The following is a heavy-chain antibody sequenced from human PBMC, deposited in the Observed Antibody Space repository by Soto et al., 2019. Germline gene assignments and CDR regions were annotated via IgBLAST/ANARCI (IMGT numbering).Heavy chain of an antibody. D-gene: IGHD4-17*01. CDR2: SDYSGRT. J-gene: IGHJ6*03. CDR1: GGSISSYY. V-gene: IGHV4-59*01. Sequence: QVQLQESGPGLVKPSETLSLTCTVSGGSISSYYWSWIRQTPGKGLKRMRYSDYSGRTNYNPSLKTRVTISVDASKNLFSLKLSSVNAKATAMYYCARAPSAASTPTSTYGFYYFYSMDVWGKGTTVTVSS. CDR3: ARAPSAASTPTSTYGFYYFYSMDV.